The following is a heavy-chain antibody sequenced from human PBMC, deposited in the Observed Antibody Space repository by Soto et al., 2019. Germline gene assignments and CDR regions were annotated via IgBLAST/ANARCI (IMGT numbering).Heavy chain of an antibody. Sequence: QVQLVESGGGVVQPGTSLRLSCAASGFTFRSYAMHWVRQAPGKGLERVAVISYDGSNKYYADSVKGRFTISRDNSKNTLYLQTNSLRAEDTAVYYCARGADYGGNSGDYWGQGTLVTVSS. D-gene: IGHD4-17*01. J-gene: IGHJ4*02. CDR2: ISYDGSNK. V-gene: IGHV3-30-3*01. CDR3: ARGADYGGNSGDY. CDR1: GFTFRSYA.